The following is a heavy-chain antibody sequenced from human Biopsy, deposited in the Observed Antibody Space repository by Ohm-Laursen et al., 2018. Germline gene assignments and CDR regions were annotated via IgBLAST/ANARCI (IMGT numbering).Heavy chain of an antibody. V-gene: IGHV3-9*01. CDR3: TKDLIPAGTDV. Sequence: SLRLSCTASGFTVNDHAMHWVRQPPGKGLEWVSGISWDSGRIGYADSVEGRFTFSRDNAKKSLYLEINSLRPEDTPLYYCTKDLIPAGTDVWGQGTTVTVSS. D-gene: IGHD2-21*01. CDR2: ISWDSGRI. J-gene: IGHJ6*02. CDR1: GFTVNDHA.